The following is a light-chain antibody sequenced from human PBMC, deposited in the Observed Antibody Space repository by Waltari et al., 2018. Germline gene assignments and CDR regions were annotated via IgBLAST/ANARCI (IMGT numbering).Light chain of an antibody. V-gene: IGKV4-1*01. CDR3: QQYYGTPPYT. CDR1: QSVLYSSNNRNY. CDR2: WAS. Sequence: DIVMTQSPDSLAVSLGERATINCKSSQSVLYSSNNRNYLAWYQQKPGQPPRLLIYWASTRESGVPDRFSGSGSGTEFTLTISSLQAVDVAVYYCQQYYGTPPYTFGQGTKLEIK. J-gene: IGKJ2*01.